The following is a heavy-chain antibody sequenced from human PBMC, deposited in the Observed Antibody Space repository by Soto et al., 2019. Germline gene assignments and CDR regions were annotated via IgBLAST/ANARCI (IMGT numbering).Heavy chain of an antibody. CDR1: GFTFSSYA. D-gene: IGHD3-10*01. CDR2: ISGSGGST. Sequence: PGGSLRLSCAASGFTFSSYAMSWVRQAPGKGLEWVSAISGSGGSTYYADSVKGRFTISRDNSKNTLYLQMNSLRAEDTAVYYCAKVRYYYGSGSYYNDAFDIWGQGTMVTVSS. CDR3: AKVRYYYGSGSYYNDAFDI. V-gene: IGHV3-23*01. J-gene: IGHJ3*02.